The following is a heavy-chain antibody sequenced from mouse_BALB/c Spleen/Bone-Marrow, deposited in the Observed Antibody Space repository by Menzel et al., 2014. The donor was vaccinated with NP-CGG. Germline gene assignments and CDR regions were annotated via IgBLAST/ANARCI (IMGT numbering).Heavy chain of an antibody. Sequence: VMLVESGPGLVAPSQSLSITCTVSGFSLTSYGVHWVRQPPGKGLEWLGVIWAGGSTNYNSALMSRLSISKDNSKSQVFLKMNRLQTDDTAMYYCAREGSTVIATPFAYWGQGTLVTVSA. V-gene: IGHV2-9*02. CDR3: AREGSTVIATPFAY. D-gene: IGHD2-4*01. J-gene: IGHJ3*01. CDR2: IWAGGST. CDR1: GFSLTSYG.